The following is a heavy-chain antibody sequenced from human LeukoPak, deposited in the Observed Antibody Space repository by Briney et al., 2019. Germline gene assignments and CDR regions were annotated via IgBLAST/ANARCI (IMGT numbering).Heavy chain of an antibody. CDR3: ARGRGSSWLYYFDY. CDR1: GGSFSGYY. CDR2: INHSGST. Sequence: SETLSLTCAVYGGSFSGYYWSWIRQPPGKGLEWIGEINHSGSTNYNPSLKSRVTISVDPSKNQFSLKLSSVTAAETAVYYCARGRGSSWLYYFDYWGQGTLVTVSS. V-gene: IGHV4-34*01. D-gene: IGHD6-13*01. J-gene: IGHJ4*02.